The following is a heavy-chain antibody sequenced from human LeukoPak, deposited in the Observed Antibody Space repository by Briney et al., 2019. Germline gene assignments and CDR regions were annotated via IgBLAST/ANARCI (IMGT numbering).Heavy chain of an antibody. Sequence: GESLKISCKGSGYSFTSFWIGWVRQMTGKGLEWVAIIFPGDTHTRYSPSFQGQVTISADKSITTAYLQWSSLKDRDTAIYYCARLVGGVVATTKNWFDPWGQGTLVTVSS. CDR2: IFPGDTHT. CDR1: GYSFTSFW. CDR3: ARLVGGVVATTKNWFDP. J-gene: IGHJ5*02. D-gene: IGHD1-26*01. V-gene: IGHV5-51*01.